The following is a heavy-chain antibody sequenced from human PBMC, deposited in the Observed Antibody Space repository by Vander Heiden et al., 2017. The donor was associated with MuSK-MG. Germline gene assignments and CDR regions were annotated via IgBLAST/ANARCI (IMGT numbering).Heavy chain of an antibody. CDR1: AGSFSGYY. D-gene: IGHD6-19*01. V-gene: IGHV4-34*01. J-gene: IGHJ5*02. CDR2: INHSGST. Sequence: QVQLQQWGAGLLKPSETLSLTCAVYAGSFSGYYWTWIRQPPGKGLEWIGEINHSGSTDYNPSLKRRVTISVDTSKNQFSLKLSSVTAADTAVYYCARRMGSGWYWVWFDPWGQGTLVTVSS. CDR3: ARRMGSGWYWVWFDP.